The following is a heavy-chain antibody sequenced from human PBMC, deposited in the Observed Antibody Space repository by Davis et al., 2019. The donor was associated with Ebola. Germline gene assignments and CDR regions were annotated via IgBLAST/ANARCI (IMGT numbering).Heavy chain of an antibody. CDR3: ARLGDFWSSRPYMDV. D-gene: IGHD3-3*01. CDR1: GYTFTSYW. Sequence: KVSCKASGYTFTSYWIGWVRQMPGKGLEWMGLIYPGDSDTRYSPSFQGQVTISADKSISTAYLQWSSLKASDTAMYYCARLGDFWSSRPYMDVWGKGTTVTVSS. CDR2: IYPGDSDT. V-gene: IGHV5-51*01. J-gene: IGHJ6*03.